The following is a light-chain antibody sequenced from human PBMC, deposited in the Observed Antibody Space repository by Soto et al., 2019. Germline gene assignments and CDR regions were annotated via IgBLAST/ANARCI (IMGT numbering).Light chain of an antibody. V-gene: IGLV4-60*02. Sequence: QTVVAQSSSASASLGSSVKLTCTLSSGHSTYIIAWHQQQPGKAPRYLMNLEGSGSYNKGSGVPDRFSGSSSGADRNLTISNLQFEDEADYYCETWDTNTRVFGTGTKLTVL. J-gene: IGLJ1*01. CDR1: SGHSTYI. CDR3: ETWDTNTRV. CDR2: LEGSGSY.